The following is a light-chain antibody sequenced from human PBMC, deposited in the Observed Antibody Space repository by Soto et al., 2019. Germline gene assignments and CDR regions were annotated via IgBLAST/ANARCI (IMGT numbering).Light chain of an antibody. J-gene: IGLJ1*01. Sequence: QSVLTQPPSASGSPGQSVTISCTGTSSDVGGYNFVSWYQQPPDKAPKLLVYEVSKRPSGVPDRFSGSKSGNTASLTVSGLQAEDEADYCCSSYAGSNNYVFGTGTKLTVL. CDR3: SSYAGSNNYV. V-gene: IGLV2-8*01. CDR2: EVS. CDR1: SSDVGGYNF.